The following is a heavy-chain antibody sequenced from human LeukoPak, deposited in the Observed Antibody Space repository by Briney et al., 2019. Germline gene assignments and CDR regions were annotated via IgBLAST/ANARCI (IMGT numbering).Heavy chain of an antibody. CDR1: GFTVSSSY. D-gene: IGHD6-13*01. J-gene: IGHJ4*02. CDR3: ARAPYSSSWYFDY. Sequence: PWGSLRLSCAASGFTVSSSYMTWVRQAPGKGLEWASVIYSGGSTHYAGSVKGRFTISRDNSKNTVYLQMNSLRAEDTAVYYCARAPYSSSWYFDYWGQGTLVTVSS. V-gene: IGHV3-66*01. CDR2: IYSGGST.